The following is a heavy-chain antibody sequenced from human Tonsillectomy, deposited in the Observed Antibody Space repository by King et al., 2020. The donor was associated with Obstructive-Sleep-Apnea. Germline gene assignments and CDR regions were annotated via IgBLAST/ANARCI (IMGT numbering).Heavy chain of an antibody. J-gene: IGHJ4*02. Sequence: QLVQSGGGLVQPGRSLRLSCAASGFTFDDYAMHWVRQAPGKGLEWVSGISWNSGSIGYADSVKGRFTISRDNAKNSLYLQMNSLRAEDTALYYCAKGGYDSSGVNFDYWGQGTLVTVSS. CDR3: AKGGYDSSGVNFDY. D-gene: IGHD3-22*01. CDR2: ISWNSGSI. V-gene: IGHV3-9*01. CDR1: GFTFDDYA.